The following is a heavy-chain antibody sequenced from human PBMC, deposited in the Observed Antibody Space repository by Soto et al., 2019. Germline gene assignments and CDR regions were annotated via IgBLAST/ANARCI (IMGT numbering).Heavy chain of an antibody. CDR1: GYSFTSYG. D-gene: IGHD6-13*01. CDR2: ISAYNGNT. J-gene: IGHJ5*02. CDR3: ARGSSSWYESADWFDP. V-gene: IGHV1-18*01. Sequence: ASVKVSCKASGYSFTSYGISGVRQAPGQGLEWMGWISAYNGNTNYAQKLQGRVTMTTDASTSTAYMELRSLRSDDTAVYYCARGSSSWYESADWFDPWGQGTLVTVSS.